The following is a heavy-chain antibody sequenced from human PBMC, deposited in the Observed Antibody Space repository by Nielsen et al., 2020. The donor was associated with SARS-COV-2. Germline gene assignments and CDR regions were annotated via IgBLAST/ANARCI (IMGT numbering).Heavy chain of an antibody. CDR2: VSGTSRYI. CDR3: ARGPGGTIWFGELSADRYFDY. V-gene: IGHV3-21*01. J-gene: IGHJ4*02. D-gene: IGHD3-10*01. Sequence: WIRQPPGKGLEWVSSVSGTSRYIYYADSVKGRFPISRDNAKNSLYLEMNSLRAEDTAVYYCARGPGGTIWFGELSADRYFDYWGQGTLVTVSS.